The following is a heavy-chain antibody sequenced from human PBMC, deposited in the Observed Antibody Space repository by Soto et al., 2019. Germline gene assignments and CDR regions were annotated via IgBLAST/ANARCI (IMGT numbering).Heavy chain of an antibody. J-gene: IGHJ3*01. D-gene: IGHD3-22*01. CDR2: IYSSGST. CDR1: GGSMHSVY. CDR3: ARDYGYYDSSGYHLYEAFNV. V-gene: IGHV4-4*07. Sequence: PSETLSLTCSVSGGSMHSVYWSWIRQSADKGLEWIGRIYSSGSTKYNPSLGGRVTMSLDTSKNQFSLTFTSVTAADTAVYYCARDYGYYDSSGYHLYEAFNVWGQGTMVTVSS.